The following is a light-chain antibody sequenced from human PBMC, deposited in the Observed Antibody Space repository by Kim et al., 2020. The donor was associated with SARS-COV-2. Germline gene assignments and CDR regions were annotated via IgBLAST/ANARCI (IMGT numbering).Light chain of an antibody. CDR3: SAWDRSLGAWV. V-gene: IGLV10-54*01. Sequence: TAPLDCAGTGNKVGDEGAGWLQQHQGHPPKLLFYRNNNRPSGISERLSASRSGNTASLTITGLQPEDEADYYCSAWDRSLGAWVFGGGTQLTVL. CDR2: RNN. CDR1: GNKVGDEG. J-gene: IGLJ2*01.